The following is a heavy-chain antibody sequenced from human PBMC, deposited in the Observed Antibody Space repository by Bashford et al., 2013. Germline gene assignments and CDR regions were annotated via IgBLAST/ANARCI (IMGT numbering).Heavy chain of an antibody. V-gene: IGHV4-59*08. CDR1: Y. CDR2: IYYSGST. D-gene: IGHD3-10*01. CDR3: ARRAHYFRDGPPC. Sequence: YTSWIRQPPGKGLEWIGYIYYSGSTIYNPSLKSRVTISVDTSKTQFSLILSSVTAADTAVYYCARRAHYFRDGPPCWGQGTLVTVSS. J-gene: IGHJ4*02.